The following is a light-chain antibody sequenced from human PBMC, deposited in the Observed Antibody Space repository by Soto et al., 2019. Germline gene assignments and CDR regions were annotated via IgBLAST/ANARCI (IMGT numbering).Light chain of an antibody. J-gene: IGKJ1*01. Sequence: DIVLTQAPGTLCFYTGEIATVSWSASQSVSSSYLAWYQQKPGQAPRLLMFGASSRATGIPDRFSGSGSGTDFTLTISRLEPEDFAVYYCQQYDSSPWKCGQGTTGDIK. CDR3: QQYDSSPWK. CDR1: QSVSSSY. V-gene: IGKV3-20*01. CDR2: GAS.